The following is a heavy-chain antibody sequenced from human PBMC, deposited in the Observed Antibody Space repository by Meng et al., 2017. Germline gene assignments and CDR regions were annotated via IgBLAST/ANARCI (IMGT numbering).Heavy chain of an antibody. CDR3: ARNSGSYPYWYFDL. CDR2: INWNGGST. D-gene: IGHD1-26*01. Sequence: EVGVVESGGVVVRPGGSLRLYCAASGFSFDDDGMSWVRQAPATGMEWVSGINWNGGSTGYADSVKGRFTISRDNAKNSRYLQMNSLRDEDTALYYCARNSGSYPYWYFDLWGRSTLVTVSS. J-gene: IGHJ2*01. CDR1: GFSFDDDG. V-gene: IGHV3-20*04.